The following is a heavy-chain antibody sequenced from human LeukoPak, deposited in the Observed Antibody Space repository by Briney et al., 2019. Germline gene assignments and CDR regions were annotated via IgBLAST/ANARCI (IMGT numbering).Heavy chain of an antibody. CDR2: IRWNSGSI. CDR1: GFTFDDYA. J-gene: IGHJ5*02. Sequence: GGSLRLSCAASGFTFDDYAMPWVRQAPGKGLEWVSAIRWNSGSIGYTDSVKGRFTISRDNAKNSLYLQMDSRRAEDTALYYCAKDMARVVPAFPFGWFVPSGQRALVTASS. D-gene: IGHD2-2*01. CDR3: AKDMARVVPAFPFGWFVP. V-gene: IGHV3-9*01.